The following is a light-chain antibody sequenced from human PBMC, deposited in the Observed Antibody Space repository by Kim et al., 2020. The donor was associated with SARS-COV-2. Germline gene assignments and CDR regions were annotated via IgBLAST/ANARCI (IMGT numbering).Light chain of an antibody. Sequence: DLQMTQSPSTLSASVGDRVTITCRASQSISSWLAWYQQKREKAPKILLYKASSVESRVPSRFSGSGAGTEFTLTISSLQHDDFATYCCQQNNGYWTFGQGTKVDIK. CDR3: QQNNGYWT. V-gene: IGKV1-5*03. J-gene: IGKJ1*01. CDR2: KAS. CDR1: QSISSW.